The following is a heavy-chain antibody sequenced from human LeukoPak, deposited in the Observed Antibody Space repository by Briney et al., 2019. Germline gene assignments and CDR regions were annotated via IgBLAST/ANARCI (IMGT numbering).Heavy chain of an antibody. CDR1: GGSISSYY. CDR3: ARERLNTKGYYYYGMDV. Sequence: PSETLSLTCTVSGGSISSYYWSWIRQPPGKGLEWIGYTYYSGSTNYNPSLRSRVTISVDTSKNRFSLKLSSVAAADTAVYYCARERLNTKGYYYYGMDVWGQGTTVTVSS. D-gene: IGHD3-3*01. V-gene: IGHV4-59*01. J-gene: IGHJ6*02. CDR2: TYYSGST.